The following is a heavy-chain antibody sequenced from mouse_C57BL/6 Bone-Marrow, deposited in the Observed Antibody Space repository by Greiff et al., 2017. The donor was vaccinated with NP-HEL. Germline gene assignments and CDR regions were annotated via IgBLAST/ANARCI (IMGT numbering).Heavy chain of an antibody. D-gene: IGHD3-2*02. V-gene: IGHV1-22*01. J-gene: IGHJ4*01. Sequence: VQLQESGPELVKPGASVKMSCKASGYTFTDYNMHWVKQSHGKSLEWIGYINPNNGGTSYNQKFKGKATLTVNKSSSTAYMELRSLTSEDSAVYYCATGSSGSYAMDYWGQGTSVTVSS. CDR2: INPNNGGT. CDR1: GYTFTDYN. CDR3: ATGSSGSYAMDY.